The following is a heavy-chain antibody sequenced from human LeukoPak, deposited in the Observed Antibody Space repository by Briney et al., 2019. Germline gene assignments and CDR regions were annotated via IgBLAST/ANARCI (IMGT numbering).Heavy chain of an antibody. CDR3: ARTPVPDIVVVPAAQPLYYYYYGMDV. D-gene: IGHD2-2*01. CDR1: GYTFTSYY. J-gene: IGHJ6*02. V-gene: IGHV1-46*01. CDR2: INPSGGST. Sequence: GASVKVSCKASGYTFTSYYMHWVRQAPGQGLEWMGIINPSGGSTSYAQKFQGRVTITADESTSTAYMELSSLRSEDTAVYYCARTPVPDIVVVPAAQPLYYYYYGMDVWGQGTTVTVSS.